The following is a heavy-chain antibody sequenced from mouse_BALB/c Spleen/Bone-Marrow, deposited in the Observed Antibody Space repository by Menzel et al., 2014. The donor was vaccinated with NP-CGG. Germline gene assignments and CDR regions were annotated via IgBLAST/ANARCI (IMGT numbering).Heavy chain of an antibody. D-gene: IGHD2-3*01. J-gene: IGHJ4*01. Sequence: QVHVKQSGAELVKPGASVKLSCKASGYTFTSYYMYWVKQRPGQGLEWIGGINPSNGGTNFNEKFKSKATLTVDKSSSTAYMQRSSLTSEDSAVYYCTRYGYDPLYGMDYWGQGTSVTVSS. V-gene: IGHV1S81*02. CDR1: GYTFTSYY. CDR2: INPSNGGT. CDR3: TRYGYDPLYGMDY.